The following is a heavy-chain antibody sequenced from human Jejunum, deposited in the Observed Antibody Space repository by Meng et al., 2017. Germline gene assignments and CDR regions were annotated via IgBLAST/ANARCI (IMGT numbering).Heavy chain of an antibody. CDR2: ISGSGDSA. CDR1: GFTFSSHS. D-gene: IGHD2-21*02. Sequence: GGSLRLSCAASGFTFSSHSMSWVRQAPGKGLEWVSAISGSGDSAYYADSVLGRFTISRDNSKNTLYVQMNSLRAEDTAVYYCAKGVAYCGGDCYPHFDYWGQGTAVTVSS. J-gene: IGHJ4*02. CDR3: AKGVAYCGGDCYPHFDY. V-gene: IGHV3-23*01.